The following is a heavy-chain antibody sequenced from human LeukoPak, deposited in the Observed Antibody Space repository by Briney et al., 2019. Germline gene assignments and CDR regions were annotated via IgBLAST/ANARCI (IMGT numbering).Heavy chain of an antibody. Sequence: ASVKVSCKASGYTFTGYYMHWVRQAPGQGLEWMGWINPNSGGTNYAQKFQGRVTMTRDTSISTAYMELSRLRSDDTAVYYCARGFLLRYFDWLVNYYYMDVWGKGTTVTISS. D-gene: IGHD3-9*01. V-gene: IGHV1-2*02. CDR3: ARGFLLRYFDWLVNYYYMDV. J-gene: IGHJ6*03. CDR2: INPNSGGT. CDR1: GYTFTGYY.